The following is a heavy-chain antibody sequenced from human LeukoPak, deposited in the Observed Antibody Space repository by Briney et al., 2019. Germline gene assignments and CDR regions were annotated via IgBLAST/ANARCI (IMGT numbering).Heavy chain of an antibody. V-gene: IGHV4-31*03. D-gene: IGHD3-10*01. J-gene: IGHJ4*02. CDR1: GGSISSGGYY. Sequence: SETLSLTCTVSGGSISSGGYYWSWIRQHPGKGLEWIGYIYYSGSTYYNPSLKSRVTISVDTSKNQFSLKLSSVTAADTAVYYCARSVYYGSGSYYNRDDYWGQGILVTVSS. CDR2: IYYSGST. CDR3: ARSVYYGSGSYYNRDDY.